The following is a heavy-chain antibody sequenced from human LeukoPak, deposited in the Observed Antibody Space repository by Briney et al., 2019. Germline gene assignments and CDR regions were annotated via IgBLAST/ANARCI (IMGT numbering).Heavy chain of an antibody. CDR3: ARASRSSASQADAFDI. Sequence: GGSLRLSCAASGLTVSSNYMSWVRQAPGKGLECVSVIYSGGSTYYSDSVKGRFAISRDNSENILYLQMSSLGAEDTAVYYCARASRSSASQADAFDIWGQGTMVTVSS. J-gene: IGHJ3*02. V-gene: IGHV3-53*01. CDR1: GLTVSSNY. D-gene: IGHD2-2*01. CDR2: IYSGGST.